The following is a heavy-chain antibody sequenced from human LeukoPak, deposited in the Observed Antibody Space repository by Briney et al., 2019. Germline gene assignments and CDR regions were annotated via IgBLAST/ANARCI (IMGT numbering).Heavy chain of an antibody. J-gene: IGHJ4*02. CDR2: IYWDDDK. Sequence: SGPTLVKPTQTLTLTCTFSGFSLSTSGVGVGWIRQPPGKALEWLALIYWDDDKRYSPSLKSRLTITKDTFKNQVVLTMTNMDPVDTATYYCAHWGIPAAIHPRFGEIYFDYWGQGTLVTVSS. CDR1: GFSLSTSGVG. CDR3: AHWGIPAAIHPRFGEIYFDY. V-gene: IGHV2-5*02. D-gene: IGHD2-2*01.